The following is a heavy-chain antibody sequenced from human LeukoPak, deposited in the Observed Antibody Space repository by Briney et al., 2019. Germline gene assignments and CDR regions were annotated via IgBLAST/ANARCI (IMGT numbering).Heavy chain of an antibody. Sequence: SETLSLTCPFSGGFISRGDSFWRWIRQHPGQGLEWIGYIYYSGSTYYNPSLKSRATISVDTYKNEFSLKQSAVTAPGTAVYYCASATAMVHYWGQGTLVTVSS. CDR3: ASATAMVHY. V-gene: IGHV4-31*03. D-gene: IGHD5-18*01. J-gene: IGHJ4*02. CDR2: IYYSGST. CDR1: GGFISRGDSF.